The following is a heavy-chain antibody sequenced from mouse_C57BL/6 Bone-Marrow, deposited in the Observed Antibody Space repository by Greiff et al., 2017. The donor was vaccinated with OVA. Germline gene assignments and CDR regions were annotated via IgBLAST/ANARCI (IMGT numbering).Heavy chain of an antibody. CDR1: GFTFSDYG. D-gene: IGHD2-3*01. Sequence: EVMLVESGGGLVQPGGSLKLSCAASGFTFSDYGMAWVRQAPRKGPEWVAFISNLAYSNYYAETVTGRFTISRETAKNTLYLEMSSLRSEDTAMYYCARLGGDGYYVRYFDVWGTGTTVTVSS. J-gene: IGHJ1*03. CDR2: ISNLAYSN. CDR3: ARLGGDGYYVRYFDV. V-gene: IGHV5-15*01.